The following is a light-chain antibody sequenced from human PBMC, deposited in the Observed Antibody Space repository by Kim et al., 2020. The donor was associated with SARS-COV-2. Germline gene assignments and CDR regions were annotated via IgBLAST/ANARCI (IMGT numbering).Light chain of an antibody. Sequence: SYELTQPPSVSVAPGKTARIACGGNNIGSKSVHWYQQKPGQAPVLVIYHDSDRPSGIPERFSGSNSENTATLTISRVEAGDEADYYCQVWDSTSDHWVFGGGTKLTVL. V-gene: IGLV3-21*04. CDR1: NIGSKS. CDR3: QVWDSTSDHWV. J-gene: IGLJ3*02. CDR2: HDS.